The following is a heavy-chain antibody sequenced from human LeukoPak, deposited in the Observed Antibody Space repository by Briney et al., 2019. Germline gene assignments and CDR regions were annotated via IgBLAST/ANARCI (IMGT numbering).Heavy chain of an antibody. D-gene: IGHD1-26*01. CDR3: ARDLVGATPDAFDI. V-gene: IGHV3-23*01. CDR2: ISSSGSGGNT. J-gene: IGHJ3*02. Sequence: GGSLRLSCAASGFTFSSYAMSWARQAPGKGLEWVSGISSSGSGGNTYYADSVKGRFTISRDNAKNSLYLQMYSLRDEDTAVYYCARDLVGATPDAFDIWGQGTMVTVSS. CDR1: GFTFSSYA.